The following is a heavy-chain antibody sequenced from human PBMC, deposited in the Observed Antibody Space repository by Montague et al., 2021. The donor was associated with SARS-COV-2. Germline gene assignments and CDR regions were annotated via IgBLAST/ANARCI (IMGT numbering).Heavy chain of an antibody. Sequence: SETLSLTCTVSGGSISSSNYYWGWIRQPPGKGLEWIGSIYYSGSTYYNPSLKIRVTIFVDTSKNQFSLKLSSVTAADTAVYYCASPTYYYDSSGSDAFDIWGQGTMVTVSS. CDR2: IYYSGST. CDR3: ASPTYYYDSSGSDAFDI. J-gene: IGHJ3*02. D-gene: IGHD3-22*01. V-gene: IGHV4-39*01. CDR1: GGSISSSNYY.